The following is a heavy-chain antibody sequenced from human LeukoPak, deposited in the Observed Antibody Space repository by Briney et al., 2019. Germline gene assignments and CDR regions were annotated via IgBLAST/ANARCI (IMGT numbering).Heavy chain of an antibody. V-gene: IGHV3-74*01. CDR2: INSDGSST. D-gene: IGHD3-3*01. CDR3: AREGYDFWSGYFTYYYYMDV. J-gene: IGHJ6*03. CDR1: GFTFSSYW. Sequence: GGSLRLSCAASGFTFSSYWMHWVRQAPGKGLVWVSRINSDGSSTSYADSVKGRFTISRDNANNTLYLQMNSLRAEDTAVYYCAREGYDFWSGYFTYYYYMDVWGKGTTVTVSS.